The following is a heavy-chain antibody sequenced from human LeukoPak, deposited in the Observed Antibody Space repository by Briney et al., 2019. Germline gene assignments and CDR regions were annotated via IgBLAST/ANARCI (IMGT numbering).Heavy chain of an antibody. Sequence: ASVKVSCKASGGTFSSYAIIWVRQAPGQGLEWMGGIIPIFGTANYAQKFQGSVTITADKSTSTAYMELSSLRSEDTAVYYCAACGGDCYKDYYYYMDVWGKGTTVTVSS. CDR3: AACGGDCYKDYYYYMDV. CDR2: IIPIFGTA. CDR1: GGTFSSYA. J-gene: IGHJ6*03. D-gene: IGHD2-21*02. V-gene: IGHV1-69*06.